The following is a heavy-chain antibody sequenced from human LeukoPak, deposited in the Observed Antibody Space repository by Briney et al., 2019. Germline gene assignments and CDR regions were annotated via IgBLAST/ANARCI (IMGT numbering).Heavy chain of an antibody. Sequence: SVKVSCKASGGTFSSYSINWVRQVPGQGLEWMGGIIPIFGTVKYAHKFQGRVTMTTDTSTSTAYMELRSLRSDDTAVYYCARDSYYDYVWGSYRQKFDYWGQGTLVTVSS. V-gene: IGHV1-69*05. D-gene: IGHD3-16*02. CDR1: GGTFSSYS. J-gene: IGHJ4*02. CDR2: IIPIFGTV. CDR3: ARDSYYDYVWGSYRQKFDY.